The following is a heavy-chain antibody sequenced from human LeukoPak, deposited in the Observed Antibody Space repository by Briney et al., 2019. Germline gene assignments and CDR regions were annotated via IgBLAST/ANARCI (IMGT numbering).Heavy chain of an antibody. CDR2: IRYDGSNK. J-gene: IGHJ6*03. D-gene: IGHD3-3*01. CDR3: VPRNEWSCYMGV. CDR1: GFTFSSYG. Sequence: GGSLRLSCAASGFTFSSYGMHWVRQAPGKGLEWVAFIRYDGSNKYYADSVKGRFTISRDNSKNTLYLQMNSLRAEDTAVYYCVPRNEWSCYMGVWNKGTTVTVSS. V-gene: IGHV3-30*02.